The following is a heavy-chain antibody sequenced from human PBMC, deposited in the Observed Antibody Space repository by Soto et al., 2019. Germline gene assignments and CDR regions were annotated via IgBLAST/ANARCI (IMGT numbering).Heavy chain of an antibody. CDR2: ISYDGSNK. CDR1: GFTFSSYA. V-gene: IGHV3-30-3*01. J-gene: IGHJ4*02. CDR3: ARARSVIEVAGTGGY. Sequence: QVQLVESGGGVVQPGRSLRLSCAASGFTFSSYAMHWVRQAPGKGLEWVAVISYDGSNKYYADSVKGRFTISRDNSKNTLDLQMNSLRAADTAVYYCARARSVIEVAGTGGYWGQGTLVTVSS. D-gene: IGHD6-19*01.